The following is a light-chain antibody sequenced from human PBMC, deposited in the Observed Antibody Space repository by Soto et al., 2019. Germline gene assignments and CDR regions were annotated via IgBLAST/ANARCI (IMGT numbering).Light chain of an antibody. J-gene: IGKJ5*01. CDR3: QRRSNWPPVT. Sequence: EIVMTQSPATLSVSPGERATLSCRASQSVSSNLAWYQQTPGQAPRLLIYGASTRATGIPVRFSGSASGTDFTLTLSSLEPEDFAVYYCQRRSNWPPVTFGQGTRLEI. CDR2: GAS. CDR1: QSVSSN. V-gene: IGKV3-15*01.